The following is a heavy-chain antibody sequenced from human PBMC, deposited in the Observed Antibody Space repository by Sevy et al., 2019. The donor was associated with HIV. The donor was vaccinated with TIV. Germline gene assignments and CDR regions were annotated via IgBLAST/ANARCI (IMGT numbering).Heavy chain of an antibody. Sequence: GGSLRLSCAASGFGLSNHAMIWVRRAPGKGLEWVAGISYDARKKYYADSVRGRFTISRDDSKNTLYLQMNSLTTEDTAVYYCARLVGYCSGGRCSIIDFWGQGTLVTVSS. CDR2: ISYDARKK. CDR3: ARLVGYCSGGRCSIIDF. D-gene: IGHD2-15*01. V-gene: IGHV3-30*01. CDR1: GFGLSNHA. J-gene: IGHJ4*02.